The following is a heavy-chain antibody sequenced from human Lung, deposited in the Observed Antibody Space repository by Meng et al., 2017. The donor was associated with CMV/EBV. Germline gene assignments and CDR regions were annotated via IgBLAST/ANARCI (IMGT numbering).Heavy chain of an antibody. CDR3: AKGLRYYYGMDV. V-gene: IGHV3-43D*03. J-gene: IGHJ6*02. Sequence: SCAASGFTFDDYAMHWVRRAPGKGLEWVSLISWDGGSTYYADSVKGRFTISRDNSKNSLYLQMNSLRAEDTALYYCAKGLRYYYGMDVWGQGTTVTVSS. CDR1: GFTFDDYA. D-gene: IGHD6-19*01. CDR2: ISWDGGST.